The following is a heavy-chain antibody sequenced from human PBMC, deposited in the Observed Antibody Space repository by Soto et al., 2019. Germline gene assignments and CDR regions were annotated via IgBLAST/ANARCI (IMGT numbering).Heavy chain of an antibody. CDR2: IYYSGST. Sequence: QLQLQESGPGLVKPSETLSLTCTVSGGSISSSSYYWGWIRQPPGKGLEWIGSIYYSGSTYYNPSLKSRVTMSVDTSKHQFSLKLSSVTAADTAVYYCASPPPYCSGGSCYSGVRYDAFDIWGQGTMVTVSS. CDR1: GGSISSSSYY. V-gene: IGHV4-39*01. D-gene: IGHD2-15*01. CDR3: ASPPPYCSGGSCYSGVRYDAFDI. J-gene: IGHJ3*02.